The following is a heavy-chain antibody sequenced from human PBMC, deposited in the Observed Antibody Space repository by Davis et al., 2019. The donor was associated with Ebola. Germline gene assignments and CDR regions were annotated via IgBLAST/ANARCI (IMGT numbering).Heavy chain of an antibody. CDR2: VYHFGVN. CDR1: NVTVTSLY. Sequence: MPSETLSLTCSVSNVTVTSLYWSWIRQPPGKGLEWIGYVYHFGVNIYNPSLKSRVTISVDTSKNQVSLKLSSVTAADTAVYYCARGRNFWFDPWGQGTLVTVSS. J-gene: IGHJ5*02. CDR3: ARGRNFWFDP. V-gene: IGHV4-59*02.